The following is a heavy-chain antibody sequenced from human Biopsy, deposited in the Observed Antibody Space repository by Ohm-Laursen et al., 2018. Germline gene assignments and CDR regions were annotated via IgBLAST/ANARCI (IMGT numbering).Heavy chain of an antibody. CDR1: GGPISDDY. J-gene: IGHJ3*02. Sequence: SETLSLTCTVSGGPISDDYWNWIRQPPGKGLQVIGYISSGGRAKYNPSLKSRVTISLDTSKNQFSLKLSSVTAADTAIYYCAREAIGVATAFDIWGQGTMVTVSS. CDR3: AREAIGVATAFDI. V-gene: IGHV4-59*01. D-gene: IGHD5-12*01. CDR2: ISSGGRA.